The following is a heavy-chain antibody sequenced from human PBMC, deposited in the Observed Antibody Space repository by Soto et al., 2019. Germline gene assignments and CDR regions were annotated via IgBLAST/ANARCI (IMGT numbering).Heavy chain of an antibody. CDR3: VTGNGDHQADFDF. V-gene: IGHV1-46*03. CDR2: INPSGGST. D-gene: IGHD3-10*01. J-gene: IGHJ4*02. CDR1: GYTFTSYY. Sequence: ASVKVSCKASGYTFTSYYMHWVRQAPGQGLEWMGIINPSGGSTSYAQKFQGRVTMTRDTSTSTVYMELSSLRAEDTAVYYCVTGNGDHQADFDFWSRGTLVTVSS.